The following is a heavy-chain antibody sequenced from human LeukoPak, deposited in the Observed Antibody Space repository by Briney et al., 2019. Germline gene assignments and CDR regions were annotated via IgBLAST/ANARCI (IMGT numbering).Heavy chain of an antibody. J-gene: IGHJ4*02. Sequence: ASVRVSCKASGFTFTTYFMHWVRQAPGQGLEWMGWINPYSGATNYAQKFQGRVTLTRDRSITTLYMELSSLRSDDTAIYYCVRENWHYDYWGQGTQATVSS. CDR2: INPYSGAT. CDR1: GFTFTTYF. V-gene: IGHV1-2*02. CDR3: VRENWHYDY. D-gene: IGHD1-7*01.